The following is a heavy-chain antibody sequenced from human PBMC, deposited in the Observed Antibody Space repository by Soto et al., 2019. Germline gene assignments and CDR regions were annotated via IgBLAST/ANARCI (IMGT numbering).Heavy chain of an antibody. D-gene: IGHD3-9*01. V-gene: IGHV1-69*02. Sequence: ASVKVSCKASGCTFSSYTISWVRQAPGQGLEWMGRIIPILGIANYAQKFQGRVTITADKSTSTAYMELSSLRSEDTAVYYCARRSDILTEYDYWGQGTLVTVSS. J-gene: IGHJ4*02. CDR2: IIPILGIA. CDR3: ARRSDILTEYDY. CDR1: GCTFSSYT.